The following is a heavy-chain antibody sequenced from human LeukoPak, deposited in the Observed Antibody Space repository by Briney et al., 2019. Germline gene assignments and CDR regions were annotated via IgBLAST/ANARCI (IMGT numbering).Heavy chain of an antibody. CDR2: MYYSGST. V-gene: IGHV4-39*07. J-gene: IGHJ3*02. Sequence: SETLSLTCTVSGGSISSTSYYWGWIRQPPGKGLEWIGSMYYSGSTYYNPSLKSRVTISIDTSKNQFSLKLSSVTAADTAVYYCARDGEGRGNYDFWSGYYRDAFDIWGQGTMVTVSS. CDR1: GGSISSTSYY. CDR3: ARDGEGRGNYDFWSGYYRDAFDI. D-gene: IGHD3-3*01.